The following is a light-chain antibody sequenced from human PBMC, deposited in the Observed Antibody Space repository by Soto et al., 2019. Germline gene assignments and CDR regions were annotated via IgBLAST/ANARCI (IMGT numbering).Light chain of an antibody. CDR1: ISNVGSYNL. CDR3: YSYEGGRV. J-gene: IGLJ3*02. CDR2: EVN. V-gene: IGLV2-23*02. Sequence: QSALTQPASGSGSPGQSITISCTGTISNVGSYNLVSWYQQHPGKAPKLIIYEVNKRPSGVSNRFSGSKSGNTASLTISGLQTEDEADYYCYSYEGGRVFGGGTKLTVL.